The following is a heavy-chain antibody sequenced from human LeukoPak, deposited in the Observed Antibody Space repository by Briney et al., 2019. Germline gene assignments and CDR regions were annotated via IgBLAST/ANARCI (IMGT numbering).Heavy chain of an antibody. CDR1: GGTFSSYA. J-gene: IGHJ3*02. CDR2: IIPILGTA. V-gene: IGHV1-69*05. D-gene: IGHD3-16*01. CDR3: ARDQRFAAFDI. Sequence: SVKVSCKASGGTFSSYAISWVRQAPGQGLEWMGGIIPILGTANYAQKFQGRVTITTDESTSTAYMELSSLRFEDTAVYYCARDQRFAAFDIWGQGTMVTVSS.